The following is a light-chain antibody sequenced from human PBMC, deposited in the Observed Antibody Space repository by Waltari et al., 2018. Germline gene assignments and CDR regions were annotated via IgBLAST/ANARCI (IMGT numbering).Light chain of an antibody. CDR3: LQATKFPRT. CDR2: KIS. Sequence: DIVMTQTPLSSPVTLGQPASISCRSSQSLVHSNGNTYLSWLHQRPGQPPRLLIYKISNRVSGVPDRFSGSGAGTDFTLKISRVEAEDVGIYYCLQATKFPRTFGQVTKVEIK. J-gene: IGKJ1*01. CDR1: QSLVHSNGNTY. V-gene: IGKV2-24*01.